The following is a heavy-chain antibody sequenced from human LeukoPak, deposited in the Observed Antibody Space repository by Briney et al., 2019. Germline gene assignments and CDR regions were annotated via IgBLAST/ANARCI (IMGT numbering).Heavy chain of an antibody. V-gene: IGHV4-34*01. J-gene: IGHJ3*02. CDR2: IKQGGSA. D-gene: IGHD6-13*01. CDR1: GGAFSGYY. CDR3: ARGGSSWYGAFDI. Sequence: SDTLSLTCGVYGGVYGGAFSGYYWSWIRQPPGKGLEWIGEIKQGGSANYSPSLKSRVTISMDTSKNQFSLELTSVTAADTSVYYCARGGSSWYGAFDIWGQGTVVTVSS.